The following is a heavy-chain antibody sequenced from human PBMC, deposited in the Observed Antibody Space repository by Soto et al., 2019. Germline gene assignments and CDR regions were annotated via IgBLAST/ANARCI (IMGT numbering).Heavy chain of an antibody. CDR3: AKTAGYDYVWGSSGLDP. D-gene: IGHD3-16*01. CDR1: GFTFSGYG. CDR2: ISYDGSDK. J-gene: IGHJ5*02. V-gene: IGHV3-30*18. Sequence: QVQLVESGGGVVQPGRSLKLSCAAAGFTFSGYGMHRVRQAPGKGLECVAVISYDGSDKYYAESVKGRFTISRDDSKNTLYLQMNSLRAEDTAVYYCAKTAGYDYVWGSSGLDPWGQGTLVTVSS.